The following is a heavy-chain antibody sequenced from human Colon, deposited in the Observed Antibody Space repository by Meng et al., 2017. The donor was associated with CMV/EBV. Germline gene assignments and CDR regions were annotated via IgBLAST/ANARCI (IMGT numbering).Heavy chain of an antibody. D-gene: IGHD3-22*01. J-gene: IGHJ5*02. CDR1: GGSISSSSYY. CDR2: IYYGGST. CDR3: ASNYDTGDWFDP. V-gene: IGHV4-61*01. Sequence: SETLSLTCTVSGGSISSSSYYWGWIRQPPGKGLEWIGCIYYGGSTDYNPSLRSRVTLSVDTSKSQVSLKLTSVTAADSAMYYCASNYDTGDWFDPWGQGIPVTVSS.